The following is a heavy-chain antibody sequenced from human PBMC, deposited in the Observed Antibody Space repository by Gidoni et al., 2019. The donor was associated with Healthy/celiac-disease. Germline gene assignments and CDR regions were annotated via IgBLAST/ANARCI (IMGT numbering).Heavy chain of an antibody. CDR2: IYTSGST. D-gene: IGHD3-22*01. Sequence: GPGLVKPSQTLSLTCTVSGGSISSGSYYWSWIRQPAGKGLEWIGRIYTSGSTNYNPSLKSRVTISVDTSKNQFSLKLSSVTAADTAVYYCARAGYYYDSSDYWGQGTQVTVSS. J-gene: IGHJ4*02. CDR3: ARAGYYYDSSDY. V-gene: IGHV4-61*02. CDR1: GGSISSGSYY.